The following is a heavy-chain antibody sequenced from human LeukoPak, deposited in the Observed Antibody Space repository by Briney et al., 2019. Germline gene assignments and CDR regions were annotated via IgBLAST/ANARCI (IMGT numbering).Heavy chain of an antibody. CDR2: ISFDGSNK. CDR1: GFTFSNYA. J-gene: IGHJ4*02. CDR3: AKDYFMITFGGVIR. V-gene: IGHV3-30*04. D-gene: IGHD3-16*02. Sequence: GGSLRLSCAASGFTFSNYAMHWVRQAPGKGLEWVAIISFDGSNKYYADSVKGRFTISRDNSKNTLYLQMNSLRAEDTAVYYCAKDYFMITFGGVIRWGQGTLVTVSS.